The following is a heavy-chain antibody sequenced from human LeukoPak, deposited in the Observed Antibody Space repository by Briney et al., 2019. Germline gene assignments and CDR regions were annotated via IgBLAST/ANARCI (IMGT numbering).Heavy chain of an antibody. CDR3: AKGLGTESRLDS. V-gene: IGHV3-23*01. Sequence: GGSLRLSCAASGFTFNIYTMYWVRQAPGKGLEWVSGIRHSDGSTYYADAVKGRFTISSDKSKNTLFLQMNSLRAEDTALYYCAKGLGTESRLDSWGQGTLVTVSS. CDR1: GFTFNIYT. D-gene: IGHD1/OR15-1a*01. J-gene: IGHJ4*02. CDR2: IRHSDGST.